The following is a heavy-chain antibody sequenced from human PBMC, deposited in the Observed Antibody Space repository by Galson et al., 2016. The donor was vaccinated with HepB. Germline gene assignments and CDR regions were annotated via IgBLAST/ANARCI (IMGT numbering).Heavy chain of an antibody. CDR3: ARSFRDFVFEGSLYGLDV. CDR2: ISYTGSNE. J-gene: IGHJ6*02. Sequence: SLRLSCAASGFSFSLNTVHWVRQLPGKGLEWVALISYTGSNEIYAESVKGRFQIYRDNSKNTLYLQMNNLRGEDTAVYYCARSFRDFVFEGSLYGLDVWGQGTTVIVSS. CDR1: GFSFSLNT. D-gene: IGHD3-10*01. V-gene: IGHV3-30*04.